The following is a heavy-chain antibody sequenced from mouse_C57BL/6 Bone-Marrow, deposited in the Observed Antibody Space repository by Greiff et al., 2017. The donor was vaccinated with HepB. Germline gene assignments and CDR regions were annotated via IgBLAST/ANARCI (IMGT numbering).Heavy chain of an antibody. D-gene: IGHD1-1*01. CDR3: ARLRNDDSSSYYDDN. Sequence: QVQLQQSGAELARPGASVKLSCKASGYTFTSYGISWVKQRTGQGLEWIGEIYPRSGTTYNNEKFKGKATLTADKSYSTAYMELRSLTSEDAAVYFYARLRNDDSSSYYDDNWGRGTTLTVSS. V-gene: IGHV1-81*01. CDR2: IYPRSGTT. CDR1: GYTFTSYG. J-gene: IGHJ2*01.